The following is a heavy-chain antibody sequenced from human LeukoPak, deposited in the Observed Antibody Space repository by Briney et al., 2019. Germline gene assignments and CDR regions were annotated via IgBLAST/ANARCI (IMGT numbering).Heavy chain of an antibody. CDR1: GGTFSSYA. J-gene: IGHJ4*02. CDR2: IIPIFGTA. CDR3: AREHSGSYRTFD. V-gene: IGHV1-69*05. Sequence: SVKVSCKASGGTFSSYAISWVRQAPGQGLEWMGGIIPIFGTANYAQKFQGRVTITTDESTSTAYMELSSLRSEDTAVYYCAREHSGSYRTFDWGQGTLVTVSS. D-gene: IGHD1-26*01.